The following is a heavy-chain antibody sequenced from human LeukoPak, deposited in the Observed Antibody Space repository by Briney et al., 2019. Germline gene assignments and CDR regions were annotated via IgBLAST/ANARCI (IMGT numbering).Heavy chain of an antibody. D-gene: IGHD2-2*02. CDR3: ARLSGAPVRHPIYHFDY. CDR1: GYSISNDNY. CDR2: IYHSGST. J-gene: IGHJ4*02. Sequence: SETLSLTCAVSGYSISNDNYWGWVRQPPGKGLEWIGNIYHSGSTYKNSSLKSRLTMSLDTSKNQFSLKLISVTAADTAMYYCARLSGAPVRHPIYHFDYWGQGTLVTVSS. V-gene: IGHV4-38-2*01.